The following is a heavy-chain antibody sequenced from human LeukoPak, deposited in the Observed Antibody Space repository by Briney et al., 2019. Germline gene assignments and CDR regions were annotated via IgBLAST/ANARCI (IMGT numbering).Heavy chain of an antibody. Sequence: SETLSLTCAVYGGSFSSYYWSWIRQPPRKGLEWIGYIYDSGRINYNSSLKSRVTISVDTPKNQFSLKLSSVTAADTAVYYCARAGTYYYDSSGYYPQFDYWGQGTLVTVSS. V-gene: IGHV4-59*01. CDR2: IYDSGRI. D-gene: IGHD3-22*01. CDR3: ARAGTYYYDSSGYYPQFDY. J-gene: IGHJ4*02. CDR1: GGSFSSYY.